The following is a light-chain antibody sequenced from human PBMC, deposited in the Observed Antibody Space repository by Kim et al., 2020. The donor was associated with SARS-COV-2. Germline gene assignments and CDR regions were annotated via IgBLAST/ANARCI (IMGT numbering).Light chain of an antibody. CDR1: SSEIGGYVY. J-gene: IGLJ2*01. Sequence: GQAITHSGTGTSSEIGGYVYVSWYQQHPGKAAKFVIYDVRKRPSGVSSRFSGSKSGNTASLTISGLQAEDEAEYFCSSYSNTNTLLFGGGTQLTVL. CDR3: SSYSNTNTLL. CDR2: DVR. V-gene: IGLV2-14*03.